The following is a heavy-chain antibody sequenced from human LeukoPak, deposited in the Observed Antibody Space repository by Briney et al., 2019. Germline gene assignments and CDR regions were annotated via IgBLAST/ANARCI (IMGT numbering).Heavy chain of an antibody. CDR2: IYVGDSDT. V-gene: IGHV5-51*01. J-gene: IGHJ4*02. D-gene: IGHD2-2*03. CDR3: ARPVGSGYCSSTSCYGCYFND. Sequence: GESLKISCKASGYSFSFSWIGWVRQRPGKGLEWMGIIYVGDSDTRYSPSFQGQVTISADRSTSTAYLQWSSLKASDSAMYYCARPVGSGYCSSTSCYGCYFNDWGQGTLVTVSS. CDR1: GYSFSFSW.